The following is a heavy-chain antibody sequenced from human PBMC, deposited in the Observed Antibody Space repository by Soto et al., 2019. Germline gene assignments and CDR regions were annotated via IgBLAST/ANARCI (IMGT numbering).Heavy chain of an antibody. D-gene: IGHD3-10*01. CDR3: ARDDGSGSYYTPRY. CDR1: GYTFTSYF. J-gene: IGHJ4*02. V-gene: IGHV1-46*01. CDR2: IIPSGATT. Sequence: QVQLVQSGAEVKKPGASVKVSCKASGYTFTSYFLHWVRQAPGQGLEWMGMIIPSGATTTYAQKFQGRVTLTRDTSTTTVDMELSSLRSEDTAVYYCARDDGSGSYYTPRYWGQGTLVTVSS.